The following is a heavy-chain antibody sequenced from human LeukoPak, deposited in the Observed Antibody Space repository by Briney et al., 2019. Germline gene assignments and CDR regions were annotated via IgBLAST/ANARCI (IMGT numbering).Heavy chain of an antibody. CDR2: ISYDGSNK. CDR3: AKVVVGASYFDY. D-gene: IGHD1-26*01. J-gene: IGHJ4*02. CDR1: RFTFSSSA. V-gene: IGHV3-30*18. Sequence: GGSLRLSCAASRFTFSSSAMSWVRQAPGKGLEWVAVISYDGSNKYYADSVKGRFTISRDNSKNTLYLQMNSLRAEDTAVYYCAKVVVGASYFDYWGQGTLVTVSS.